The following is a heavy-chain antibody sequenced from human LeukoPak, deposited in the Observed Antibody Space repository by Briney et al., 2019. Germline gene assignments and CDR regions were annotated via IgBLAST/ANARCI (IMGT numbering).Heavy chain of an antibody. V-gene: IGHV1-18*01. CDR1: GYTFTSYG. Sequence: ASVKVSCKASGYTFTSYGISWVRHAPGQGLEWMGWISAYNGNTNYAQKLQGRVTMTTDTSTSTAYMELRSLRSDDTAVYYCAVLCGGSCYGDFDYWGQGTLDTVSS. CDR3: AVLCGGSCYGDFDY. J-gene: IGHJ4*02. CDR2: ISAYNGNT. D-gene: IGHD2-15*01.